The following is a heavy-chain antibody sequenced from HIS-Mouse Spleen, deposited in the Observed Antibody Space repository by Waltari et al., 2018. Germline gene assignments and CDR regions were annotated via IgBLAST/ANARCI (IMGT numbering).Heavy chain of an antibody. D-gene: IGHD7-27*01. CDR2: INPNRGGT. CDR1: GYTFTGYY. V-gene: IGHV1-2*02. J-gene: IGHJ4*02. CDR3: ARESGDWGFDY. Sequence: QVQLVQSGAEVKKPGASVKVSCKASGYTFTGYYMHWVRQAPGQGLEWMGWINPNRGGTNYAQKFQGRVTMTRDTSISTAYMELSRLRSDDTAVYYCARESGDWGFDYWGQGTLVTVSS.